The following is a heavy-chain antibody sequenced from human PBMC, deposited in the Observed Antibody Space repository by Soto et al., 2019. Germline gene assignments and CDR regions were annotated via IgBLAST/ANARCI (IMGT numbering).Heavy chain of an antibody. J-gene: IGHJ6*02. CDR2: IYHSGST. CDR3: ASVAVAGQYSYYSYGMDV. Sequence: SETLSLTCAVSGGSISSSNWWSWVRQPPGKGLEWIGEIYHSGSTNYNPSLKSRVTISVDKSKNQFSLKLSSVTAADTAVYYCASVAVAGQYSYYSYGMDVWGQGTTVTVSS. D-gene: IGHD6-19*01. V-gene: IGHV4-4*02. CDR1: GGSISSSNW.